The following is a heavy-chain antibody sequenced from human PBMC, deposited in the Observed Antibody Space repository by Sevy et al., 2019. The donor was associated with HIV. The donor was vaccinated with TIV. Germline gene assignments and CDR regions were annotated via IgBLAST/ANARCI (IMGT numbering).Heavy chain of an antibody. CDR1: GGSISSGDYY. J-gene: IGHJ4*02. CDR2: IYYSGST. V-gene: IGHV4-30-4*01. CDR3: ARGLSGYDGAHYFDY. D-gene: IGHD5-12*01. Sequence: SETLSLTCTVSGGSISSGDYYWSWIRQPPGKGLEWIGYIYYSGSTYYNPSLKSRVTISVDTSKNQFSLKLSSVTAADTAAYYCARGLSGYDGAHYFDYWGQGTLVTVSS.